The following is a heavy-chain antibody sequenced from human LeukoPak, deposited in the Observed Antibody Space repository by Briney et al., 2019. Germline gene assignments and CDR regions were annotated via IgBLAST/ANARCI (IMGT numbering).Heavy chain of an antibody. V-gene: IGHV1-69*06. CDR2: IIPMFGTA. J-gene: IGHJ4*02. Sequence: ASVKVSCKASGGIFSNYAISWVRQAPGQGLEWIGGIIPMFGTASYAQRFQGRLTITADKSTNTAYMELSSLRYEGTAVYFCARDGKYFGSGSYSYFDYWGQGTLVTVSS. CDR3: ARDGKYFGSGSYSYFDY. D-gene: IGHD3-10*01. CDR1: GGIFSNYA.